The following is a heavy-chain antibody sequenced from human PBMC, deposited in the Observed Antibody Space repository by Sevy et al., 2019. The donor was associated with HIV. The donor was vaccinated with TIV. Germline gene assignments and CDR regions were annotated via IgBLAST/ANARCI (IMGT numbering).Heavy chain of an antibody. V-gene: IGHV6-1*01. CDR1: GDSVSTSSVT. CDR2: TYYRSKWYN. CDR3: ARFLGESVWGSYRDTFDM. J-gene: IGHJ3*02. D-gene: IGHD3-16*02. Sequence: QSQTLSLTCAISGDSVSTSSVTWNWIRQSPSRGLEWLGRTYYRSKWYNDFAESVESRISINPDTSKNQFSLQLTSVTPDDTAVYYCARFLGESVWGSYRDTFDMWGQGTMVTVSS.